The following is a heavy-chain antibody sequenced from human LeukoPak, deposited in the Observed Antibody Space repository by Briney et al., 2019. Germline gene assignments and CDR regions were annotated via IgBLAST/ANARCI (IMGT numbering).Heavy chain of an antibody. D-gene: IGHD2-2*01. CDR1: GGSISRRTSY. Sequence: SETLSLTCSVSGGSISRRTSYWGWIRQPPGKRLEWVGSIYYGGSSYHNPSFRSRLSISVDTSKNQFSLKLSSVTATDTAVYYCAGTSPYYFYYIDVWGKGTTVTVSS. CDR2: IYYGGSS. V-gene: IGHV4-39*07. CDR3: AGTSPYYFYYIDV. J-gene: IGHJ6*03.